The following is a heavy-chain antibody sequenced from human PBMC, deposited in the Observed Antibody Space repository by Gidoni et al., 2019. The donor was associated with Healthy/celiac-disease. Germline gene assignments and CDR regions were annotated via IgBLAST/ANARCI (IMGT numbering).Heavy chain of an antibody. CDR3: ARDGGIVVVPAAMIDGMDV. D-gene: IGHD2-2*01. J-gene: IGHJ6*02. V-gene: IGHV3-33*01. Sequence: QVQLVESGGGVVQPGRSLSLSCAASGFTFSSYGMHWVRQAPGKGLEWVAVIWYDGSNKYYADSVKGRFTISRDNSKNTLYLQMNSLRAEDTAVYYCARDGGIVVVPAAMIDGMDVWGQGTTVTVSS. CDR2: IWYDGSNK. CDR1: GFTFSSYG.